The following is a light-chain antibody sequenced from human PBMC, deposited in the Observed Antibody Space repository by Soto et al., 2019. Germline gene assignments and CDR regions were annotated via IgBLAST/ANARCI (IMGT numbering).Light chain of an antibody. CDR1: SSNIGAGYD. CDR2: GSS. J-gene: IGLJ3*02. CDR3: QSYDTSLSGSV. Sequence: QSALTQPPSVSGAPGQRVTISCTGSSSNIGAGYDVHWYQQLPRAAPKLLIYGSSNRPSGVPDRFSGSKSGTSASLAITGLQAEDEADYYCQSYDTSLSGSVFGGGTKLTVL. V-gene: IGLV1-40*01.